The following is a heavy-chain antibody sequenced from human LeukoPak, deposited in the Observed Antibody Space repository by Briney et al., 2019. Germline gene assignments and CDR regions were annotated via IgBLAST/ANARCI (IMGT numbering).Heavy chain of an antibody. D-gene: IGHD6-6*01. J-gene: IGHJ4*02. CDR1: GFTFSRYW. V-gene: IGHV3-7*01. CDR3: ARGTDSSPGIDY. Sequence: GGSLRLSCAASGFTFSRYWMTWVRQAPGKGLEWVANINQDGGEKYYVDSVKGRFTISRDNGKNSLILQMNSLRVEDTAIYYCARGTDSSPGIDYWGQGTLVTVSS. CDR2: INQDGGEK.